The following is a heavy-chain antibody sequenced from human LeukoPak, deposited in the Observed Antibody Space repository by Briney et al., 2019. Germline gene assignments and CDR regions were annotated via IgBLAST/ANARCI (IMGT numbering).Heavy chain of an antibody. D-gene: IGHD1-26*01. Sequence: GGSLRLSCAASGFTVSSNYMSWVRQAPGKGLEWVSIIYSGGSTFYADSVKGRFTLSRDNSKNTLYLQMNSLRAEDTAVYYCARGGSYLSAFDIWGQGTMVTVSS. V-gene: IGHV3-53*01. CDR1: GFTVSSNY. CDR2: IYSGGST. J-gene: IGHJ3*02. CDR3: ARGGSYLSAFDI.